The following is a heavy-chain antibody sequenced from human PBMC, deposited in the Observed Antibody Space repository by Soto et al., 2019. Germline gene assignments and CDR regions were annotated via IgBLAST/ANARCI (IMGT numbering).Heavy chain of an antibody. Sequence: SETLSLTCTVSGVSISSSSYYWGWIRQPPGKGLEWIGSIYYSGSTYYNPSLKSRVTISVDTSKNQFSLKLSSVTAADTAVYYCARQGGIAVAGTFDYWGQGTLVTVSS. CDR2: IYYSGST. V-gene: IGHV4-39*01. CDR1: GVSISSSSYY. J-gene: IGHJ4*02. D-gene: IGHD6-19*01. CDR3: ARQGGIAVAGTFDY.